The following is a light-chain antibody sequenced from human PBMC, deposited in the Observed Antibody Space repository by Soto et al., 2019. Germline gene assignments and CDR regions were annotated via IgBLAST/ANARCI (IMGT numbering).Light chain of an antibody. CDR1: SSDVGGYNY. CDR2: DVS. V-gene: IGLV2-14*01. J-gene: IGLJ2*01. Sequence: QSALTQPASVSGSPGQSITISCTGTSSDVGGYNYVSWYQQHPGKAPKLIIYDVSNRPSGVSNRFSGSKSGNTASLTISGLQAEDEADYYCSSYTSSSTVLVFGGGTKLTVL. CDR3: SSYTSSSTVLV.